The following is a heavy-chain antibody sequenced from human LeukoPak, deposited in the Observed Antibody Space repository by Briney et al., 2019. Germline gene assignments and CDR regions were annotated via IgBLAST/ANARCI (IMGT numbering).Heavy chain of an antibody. CDR1: GFTVSSNY. CDR2: IYSGGST. J-gene: IGHJ4*02. CDR3: ARESRGYSYYFDY. Sequence: GGSLRLSCAASGFTVSSNYMSWVRQAPGKGLEWVSVIYSGGSTYYADSVKGRFTISRDNSKNTLYLRMNSLRAEDTAVYYCARESRGYSYYFDYWGQGTLVTVSS. V-gene: IGHV3-66*01. D-gene: IGHD3-22*01.